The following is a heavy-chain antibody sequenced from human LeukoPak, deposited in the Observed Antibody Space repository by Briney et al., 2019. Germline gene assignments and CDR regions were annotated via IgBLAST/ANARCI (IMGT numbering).Heavy chain of an antibody. CDR3: ARSGKYCSSTSCYRKFDY. V-gene: IGHV4-61*02. J-gene: IGHJ4*02. CDR1: GGSISSGSYY. CDR2: IYTSGST. D-gene: IGHD2-2*01. Sequence: SETLSLTCTVSGGSISSGSYYWSWIRQPAGKGLEWIGRIYTSGSTNYNPSLKSRVTISVDTSKNQFSLKLSSVTAADTAVYYCARSGKYCSSTSCYRKFDYWGREPWSPSPQ.